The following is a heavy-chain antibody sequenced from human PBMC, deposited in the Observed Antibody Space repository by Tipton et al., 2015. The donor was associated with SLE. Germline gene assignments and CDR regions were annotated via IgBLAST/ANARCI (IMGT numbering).Heavy chain of an antibody. Sequence: SLRLSCAASGFTFSSYEMNWVRQAPGKGLEWVSYISSSGSTIYYADSVKGRFTISRDNAKNSLYLQMNSLRAEDTAVYYCAGSSWASHFDYWGQGTLVTVSS. CDR1: GFTFSSYE. D-gene: IGHD6-13*01. V-gene: IGHV3-48*03. CDR3: AGSSWASHFDY. CDR2: ISSSGSTI. J-gene: IGHJ4*02.